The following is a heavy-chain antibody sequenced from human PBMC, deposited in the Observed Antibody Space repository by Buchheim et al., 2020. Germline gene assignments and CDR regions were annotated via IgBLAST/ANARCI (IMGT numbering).Heavy chain of an antibody. D-gene: IGHD3-22*01. V-gene: IGHV3-48*03. CDR2: ISSSGSTI. CDR1: GFTFSSYE. CDR3: ARDFHYYDSSGSEGAFDV. Sequence: EVQLVESGGGLVQPGGSLRLSCAASGFTFSSYEMNWVRQAPGKGLEWVSYISSSGSTIYYADSVKGRFTISRDNAKNSLYLPMNSLRAEDTAVYYCARDFHYYDSSGSEGAFDVWGQGT. J-gene: IGHJ3*01.